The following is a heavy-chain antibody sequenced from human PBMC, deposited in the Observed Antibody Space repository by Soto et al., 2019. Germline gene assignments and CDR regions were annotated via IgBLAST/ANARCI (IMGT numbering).Heavy chain of an antibody. D-gene: IGHD2-15*01. CDR1: GGSFSGYY. CDR2: INHSGST. J-gene: IGHJ4*02. Sequence: QVQLQQWGAGLLKPSETLSLTCAVYGGSFSGYYWSWIRQPPGKGLEWIGEINHSGSTNYNPSLKSRVTKSVDTSKNQFSLKLSSVTAADTAVYYCARAPYCSGGSCYSSPLYYFDYWGQGTLVTVSS. CDR3: ARAPYCSGGSCYSSPLYYFDY. V-gene: IGHV4-34*01.